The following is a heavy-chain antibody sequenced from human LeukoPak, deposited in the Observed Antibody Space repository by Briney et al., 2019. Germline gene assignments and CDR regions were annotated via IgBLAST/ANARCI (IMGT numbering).Heavy chain of an antibody. CDR2: ISAYNGNT. J-gene: IGHJ5*02. V-gene: IGHV1-18*01. D-gene: IGHD3-3*01. CDR1: GYTFTSYG. Sequence: ASVKVSCKASGYTFTSYGISWVRQAPGQGLEWMGWISAYNGNTNYAQKLQGRVTMTRNTSISTAYMELSSLRSEDTAVYYCARGADYDFAWGQGTLVTVSS. CDR3: ARGADYDFA.